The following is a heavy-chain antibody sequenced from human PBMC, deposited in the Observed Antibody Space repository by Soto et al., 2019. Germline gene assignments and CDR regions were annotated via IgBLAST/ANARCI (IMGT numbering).Heavy chain of an antibody. CDR1: TTYS. CDR2: INKNGFTI. V-gene: IGHV3-48*02. Sequence: TTYSMNWVRQAPGKGLEWISFINKNGFTIYYADSVKGRFTISRDYAKNSLYLQMDSLRHEDTAVYYCARGAVTGTSLFDYWGLGTLVTVSS. D-gene: IGHD6-19*01. CDR3: ARGAVTGTSLFDY. J-gene: IGHJ4*02.